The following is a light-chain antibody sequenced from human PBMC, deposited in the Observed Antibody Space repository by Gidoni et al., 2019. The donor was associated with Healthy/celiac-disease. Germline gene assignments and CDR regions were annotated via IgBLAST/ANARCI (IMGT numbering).Light chain of an antibody. J-gene: IGKJ2*01. CDR3: QQSYSTPPT. CDR1: QSITSY. V-gene: IGKV1-39*01. CDR2: ATS. Sequence: DIQMTQSPSPLSASVGDRVTITCRASQSITSYLNWYQQKPGKAPKLLIYATSSLQSGVPSRFSGSGSGTDFTLTISSLHPEDFATYYCQQSYSTPPTFXQXTKLXIK.